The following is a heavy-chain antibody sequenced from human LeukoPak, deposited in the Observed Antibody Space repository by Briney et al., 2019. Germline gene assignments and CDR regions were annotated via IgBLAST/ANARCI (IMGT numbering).Heavy chain of an antibody. J-gene: IGHJ3*02. CDR2: ISAAGGST. Sequence: PGGSLRLSCAASGFTFSSYAMNWVRQAPGKGLEWVSAISAAGGSTYYADSVKGRFTISRDNSKDTLYLQMNSLRAEDTAVYYCAALDAFDIWGQGTMVTVSS. CDR1: GFTFSSYA. V-gene: IGHV3-23*01. CDR3: AALDAFDI.